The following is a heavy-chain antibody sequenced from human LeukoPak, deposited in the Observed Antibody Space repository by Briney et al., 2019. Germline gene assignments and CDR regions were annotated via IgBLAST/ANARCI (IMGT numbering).Heavy chain of an antibody. V-gene: IGHV3-7*03. D-gene: IGHD2-15*01. J-gene: IGHJ4*02. CDR3: ARRAGSYSHSYDY. CDR2: INEDGSEI. Sequence: GGSLRLSCAASGFTFSRSWMTWVRQAPGKGLEWVASINEDGSEIHYVDSVKGRFTISRDNAKDSLYLQMNSLRAEDTAVYYCARRAGSYSHSYDYWGQGTLVTVSS. CDR1: GFTFSRSW.